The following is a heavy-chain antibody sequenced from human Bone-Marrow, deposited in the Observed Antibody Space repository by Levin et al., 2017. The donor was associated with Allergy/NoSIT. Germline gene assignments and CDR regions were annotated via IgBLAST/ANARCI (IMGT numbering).Heavy chain of an antibody. D-gene: IGHD3-16*01. V-gene: IGHV4-59*08. J-gene: IGHJ4*02. CDR1: GDSISSYY. Sequence: SETLSLTCSVSGDSISSYYWSWIRQPPGKGLEWIGEIHYSGSTNYNASLESRLTISVDTSKNQFSLKLSSVTAADTAVYYCARSYRMSSFDYWGQGTLVTVSS. CDR2: IHYSGST. CDR3: ARSYRMSSFDY.